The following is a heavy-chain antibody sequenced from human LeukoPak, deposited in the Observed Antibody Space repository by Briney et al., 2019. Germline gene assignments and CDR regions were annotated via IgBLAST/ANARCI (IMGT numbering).Heavy chain of an antibody. Sequence: GGSLRLSCAASGFTFSSYAMSWVRQAPGKGLGWVSAISGSGGSTYYADSVKGRFTISRDNSKNTLYLQMNSLRAEDTAVYYCASRYGDGPFDYWGQGTLVTVSS. CDR2: ISGSGGST. D-gene: IGHD3-10*01. J-gene: IGHJ4*02. V-gene: IGHV3-23*01. CDR1: GFTFSSYA. CDR3: ASRYGDGPFDY.